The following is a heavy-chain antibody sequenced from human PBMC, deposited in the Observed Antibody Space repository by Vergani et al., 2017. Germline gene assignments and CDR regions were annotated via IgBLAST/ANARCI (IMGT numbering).Heavy chain of an antibody. Sequence: QVQLVESGGGVVQPGRSLRLSCAASGFGFNQYGMHWVRQAPGKGLEWVAVTWYDGNNKQYADPVKGRFTISRDNSKSTMYLQMNSLRDEDMGVYYCARDLRLLYTRFDPWGQGTLFTVSS. CDR1: GFGFNQYG. CDR3: ARDLRLLYTRFDP. J-gene: IGHJ5*02. D-gene: IGHD3-16*01. CDR2: TWYDGNNK. V-gene: IGHV3-33*01.